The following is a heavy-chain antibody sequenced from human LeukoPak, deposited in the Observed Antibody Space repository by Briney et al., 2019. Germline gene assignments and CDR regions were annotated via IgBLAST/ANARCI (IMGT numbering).Heavy chain of an antibody. Sequence: SETLSLTCTVSGGSLSRYYWSWIRQPPEKGLEWIGYIYYSGSNNYTPSLQRRVTISVDTSKNQFSLTLSSVTAADTAVYYCARLSPAAMVRWLDPWGQGTLVTVSS. D-gene: IGHD2-2*01. CDR3: ARLSPAAMVRWLDP. V-gene: IGHV4-59*08. CDR2: IYYSGSN. J-gene: IGHJ5*02. CDR1: GGSLSRYY.